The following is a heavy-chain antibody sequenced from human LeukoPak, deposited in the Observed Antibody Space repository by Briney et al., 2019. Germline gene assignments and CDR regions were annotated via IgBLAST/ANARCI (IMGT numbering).Heavy chain of an antibody. CDR3: ASEIAVAGPFDY. V-gene: IGHV3-7*01. CDR2: IKQDGSDK. Sequence: AGGSLRLSCAASGFTVSSYWMSWVRQVPGKGLEWVANIKQDGSDKYYVDSVKGRFTISRDNAKNSLYLQMNSRRADDTAVYYCASEIAVAGPFDYWGQGTLVTVSS. J-gene: IGHJ4*02. CDR1: GFTVSSYW. D-gene: IGHD6-19*01.